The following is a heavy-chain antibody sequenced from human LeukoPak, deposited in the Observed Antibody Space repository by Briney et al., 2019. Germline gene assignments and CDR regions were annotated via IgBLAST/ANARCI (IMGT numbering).Heavy chain of an antibody. J-gene: IGHJ4*02. V-gene: IGHV3-7*04. CDR3: ARVSYCSSTSCYDY. D-gene: IGHD2-2*01. CDR2: IKEDGSEK. Sequence: RGSLRLSCAASGFTFSSYWMSWVRQAPGKGLEWVANIKEDGSEKFYVDSVKGRFTISRDNAKNSLYLQVNSLRAEDTAVYYCARVSYCSSTSCYDYWGQGTLVTVSS. CDR1: GFTFSSYW.